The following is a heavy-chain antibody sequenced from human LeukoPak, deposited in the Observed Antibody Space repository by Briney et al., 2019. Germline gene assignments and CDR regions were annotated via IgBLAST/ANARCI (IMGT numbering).Heavy chain of an antibody. Sequence: PGGSLRLSCAASGFTFSSYGMHWVRQAPGKGLEWVAVIWYDGSNKYYADSVKGRFTISRDNSENTLYLQMNSLRAEDAAVYYCAKQAEYSSGWYRFNAFDIWGQGTMVTVSS. D-gene: IGHD6-19*01. J-gene: IGHJ3*02. CDR1: GFTFSSYG. CDR3: AKQAEYSSGWYRFNAFDI. CDR2: IWYDGSNK. V-gene: IGHV3-33*06.